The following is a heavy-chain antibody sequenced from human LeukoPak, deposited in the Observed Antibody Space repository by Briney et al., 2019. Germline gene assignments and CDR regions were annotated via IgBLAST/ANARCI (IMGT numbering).Heavy chain of an antibody. V-gene: IGHV3-7*01. J-gene: IGHJ4*02. CDR2: IKEDGGEI. D-gene: IGHD3-22*01. Sequence: RGSLRLSCAASGFTFSRYWMSWVRQAPGKGLEWVANIKEDGGEIYYVDSVKGRFTISRDNTKNSLFLQMNSLRAEDTAVYYCARDDYYSNADWGQGTLVTVSS. CDR3: ARDDYYSNAD. CDR1: GFTFSRYW.